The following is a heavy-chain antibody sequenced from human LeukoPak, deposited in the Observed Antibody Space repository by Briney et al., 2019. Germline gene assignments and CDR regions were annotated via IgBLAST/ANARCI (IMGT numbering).Heavy chain of an antibody. Sequence: ASVKVSCKASGCTFTSYDINWVRQATGQGLEWMGWMNPNSGNTGYAQKFQGRVTMTRNTSISTAYMELSSLRPEDTAVYYCARGSEVGWELLGFDYWGQETLVTVSS. CDR1: GCTFTSYD. CDR2: MNPNSGNT. D-gene: IGHD1-26*01. CDR3: ARGSEVGWELLGFDY. V-gene: IGHV1-8*01. J-gene: IGHJ4*02.